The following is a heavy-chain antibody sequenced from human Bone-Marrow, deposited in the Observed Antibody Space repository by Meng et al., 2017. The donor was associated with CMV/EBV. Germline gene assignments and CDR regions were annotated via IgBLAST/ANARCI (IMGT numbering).Heavy chain of an antibody. CDR2: INHSGST. Sequence: SETLSLTCAVYGGSFSGYYWSWIRQPPGKGLEWIGEINHSGSTNYNPSLKSRVTISVDTSKNQFSLKLSSVTAADTAVYYCARNNWGYAFDIWGQGTNVTVSS. V-gene: IGHV4-34*01. CDR3: ARNNWGYAFDI. J-gene: IGHJ3*02. CDR1: GGSFSGYY. D-gene: IGHD7-27*01.